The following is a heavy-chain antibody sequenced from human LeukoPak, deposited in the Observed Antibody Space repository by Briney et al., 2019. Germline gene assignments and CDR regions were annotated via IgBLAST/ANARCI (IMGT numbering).Heavy chain of an antibody. J-gene: IGHJ4*02. V-gene: IGHV4-38-2*02. CDR2: IYHSGST. Sequence: SETLSLTCTVSGYSISSGYYWGRIRQPPGKGLEWIGSIYHSGSTYYNPSLKSRVTISVDTSKNQFSLKLSSVTAADTAVYYCALTQGYSSGPTDYWGQGTLVTVSS. CDR3: ALTQGYSSGPTDY. D-gene: IGHD6-19*01. CDR1: GYSISSGYY.